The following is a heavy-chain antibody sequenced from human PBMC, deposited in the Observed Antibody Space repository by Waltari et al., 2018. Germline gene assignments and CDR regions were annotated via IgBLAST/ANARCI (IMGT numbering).Heavy chain of an antibody. CDR2: ISSSSSYI. J-gene: IGHJ6*02. Sequence: EVQLVESGGGLVKPGGSLRLSCAASGFPFSSYSMNWVRQAPGKGLEWISYISSSSSYIYYAESVKGRFTISRDNAKNSLYLQMNSLRAEDTAVYYCARDTAYPSYYGMDVWGQGTTVTVSS. CDR3: ARDTAYPSYYGMDV. D-gene: IGHD2-21*02. CDR1: GFPFSSYS. V-gene: IGHV3-21*01.